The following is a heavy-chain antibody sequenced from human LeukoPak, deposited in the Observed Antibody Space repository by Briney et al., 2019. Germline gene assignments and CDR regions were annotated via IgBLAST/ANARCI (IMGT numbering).Heavy chain of an antibody. CDR2: MNPNSGNT. Sequence: ASVKVSCKASGYTFTSYDINWVRQATGQGLERMGWMNPNSGNTGYAQKFQGRVTMTRNTSISTAYMELSSLRSEDTAVYYCARGGSGDYYDSSGYYYPTWGQGTLVTVSS. CDR1: GYTFTSYD. D-gene: IGHD3-22*01. J-gene: IGHJ5*02. V-gene: IGHV1-8*01. CDR3: ARGGSGDYYDSSGYYYPT.